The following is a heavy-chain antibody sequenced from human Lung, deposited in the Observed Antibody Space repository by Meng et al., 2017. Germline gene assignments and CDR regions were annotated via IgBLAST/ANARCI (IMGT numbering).Heavy chain of an antibody. CDR1: GYTFTTYG. J-gene: IGHJ4*02. V-gene: IGHV1-18*01. D-gene: IGHD2-15*01. CDR2: ISPYNGYT. CDR3: AILSHCTGGTCYPYDY. Sequence: QVTRMQSGAEGKKPGASVKVSGKVAGYTFTTYGISWVGQAPVQVLEWMGWISPYNGYTSSIQKFQGRVTMTTDTSTSTAYMELMSLGSDDTAVYYCAILSHCTGGTCYPYDYWGQGTLVTVSS.